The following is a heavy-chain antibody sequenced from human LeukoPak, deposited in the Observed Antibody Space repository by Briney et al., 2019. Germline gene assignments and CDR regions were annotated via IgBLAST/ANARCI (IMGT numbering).Heavy chain of an antibody. J-gene: IGHJ4*02. CDR3: ARKTFGTVYFDY. Sequence: VGSLRLSCAASGFSFTTYEMNWVRQAPGKGLEWISYISPGSGDTIYYADSVKGRFTISRDNAKNSVYLQMKSLRGEDTAVYYCARKTFGTVYFDYWGQGNLVTVSS. CDR1: GFSFTTYE. CDR2: ISPGSGDTI. D-gene: IGHD1-1*01. V-gene: IGHV3-48*03.